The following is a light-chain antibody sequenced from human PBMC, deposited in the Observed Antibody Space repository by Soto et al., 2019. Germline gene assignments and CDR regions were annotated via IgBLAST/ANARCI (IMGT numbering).Light chain of an antibody. V-gene: IGKV1-9*01. CDR1: QGISSY. CDR3: QQLNSYPRVT. CDR2: AAS. J-gene: IGKJ4*01. Sequence: DIQLTQSPSFLSASVGDRVTITCRASQGISSYLAWYQQKPGKAPKLLIYAASTLQRGFPSRFSGSGSGTEFTPTIRSLQPEDFATYSCQQLNSYPRVTFGGGTKVEIK.